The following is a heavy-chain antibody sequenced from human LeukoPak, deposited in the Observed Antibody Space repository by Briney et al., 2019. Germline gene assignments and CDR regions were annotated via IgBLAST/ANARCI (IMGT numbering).Heavy chain of an antibody. CDR1: GYTFTSYY. V-gene: IGHV1-46*01. CDR3: ARVRIGHPTVTTTSNYFDY. D-gene: IGHD4-11*01. J-gene: IGHJ4*02. CDR2: INPSGGST. Sequence: ASVTVSCKASGYTFTSYYMHWVRQAPGQGLEWMGIINPSGGSTSYAQKFQGRVTMTRDTSTSTVYMELSSLRSEDTAVYYCARVRIGHPTVTTTSNYFDYWGQGTLVTVSS.